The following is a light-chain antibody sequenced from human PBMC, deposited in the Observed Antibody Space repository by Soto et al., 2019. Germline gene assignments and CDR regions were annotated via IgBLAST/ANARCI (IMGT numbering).Light chain of an antibody. J-gene: IGKJ1*01. Sequence: DVVMTQSPLSLPVTLGQPASISCRSSQSLVYSDGNTYLNWFQQRPGQSPRRLIYKVSNRDPGVQDRFSGSGSGTDFTLKISRVEAEDVGVYYCMQGSHWPPTFGQGTKVEIK. CDR3: MQGSHWPPT. CDR1: QSLVYSDGNTY. CDR2: KVS. V-gene: IGKV2-30*01.